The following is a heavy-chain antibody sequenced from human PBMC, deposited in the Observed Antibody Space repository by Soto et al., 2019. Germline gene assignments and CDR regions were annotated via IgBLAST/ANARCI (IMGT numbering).Heavy chain of an antibody. CDR1: GFTFSNAW. Sequence: EVQLVESGGGLVKPGGSLRLSCAASGFTFSNAWMNWVRQAPGKGLEWVGRIKSKTDGGTTDYAAPVKGRITISRDDSKNTLYLQMNSLKTEDTAVYYCTTDGSYNCNVYYYYGMDVWGQGTTVTVSS. CDR3: TTDGSYNCNVYYYYGMDV. J-gene: IGHJ6*02. CDR2: IKSKTDGGTT. V-gene: IGHV3-15*07. D-gene: IGHD1-1*01.